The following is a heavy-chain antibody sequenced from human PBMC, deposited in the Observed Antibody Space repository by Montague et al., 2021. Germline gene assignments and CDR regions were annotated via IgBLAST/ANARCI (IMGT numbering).Heavy chain of an antibody. CDR1: GFTFSNYC. CDR2: IKPDGSEQ. D-gene: IGHD2-21*01. CDR3: ASDQGEGYCGGACYVGLDD. Sequence: SLRLSCAASGFTFSNYCMSWVRQAPGKGLEWVANIKPDGSEQHYVDSVKGRFTITRDNAKNSLYLQMNSLRAEDTAVYFCASDQGEGYCGGACYVGLDDWGQGALVTVSS. J-gene: IGHJ4*02. V-gene: IGHV3-7*01.